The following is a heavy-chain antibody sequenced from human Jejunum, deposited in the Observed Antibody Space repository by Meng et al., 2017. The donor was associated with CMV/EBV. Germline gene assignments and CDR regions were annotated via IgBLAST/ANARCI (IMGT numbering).Heavy chain of an antibody. CDR3: AREQMGAWRGYFDC. V-gene: IGHV3-53*01. CDR2: LYEGGSA. D-gene: IGHD3-3*01. J-gene: IGHJ4*02. Sequence: SGLAVSDNTMTSVRQVVGQGLQWVSTLYEGGSAHYAPSVEGRFRISKDNSANMVYLQMNSLGVEDTAVYYCAREQMGAWRGYFDCWGQGILVTVSS. CDR1: GLAVSDNT.